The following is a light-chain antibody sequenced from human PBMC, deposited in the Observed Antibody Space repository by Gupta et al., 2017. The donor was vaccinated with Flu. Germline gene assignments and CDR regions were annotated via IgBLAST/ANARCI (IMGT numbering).Light chain of an antibody. CDR2: DAS. J-gene: IGKJ5*01. CDR3: QQRAKWPPIT. V-gene: IGKV3-11*01. CDR1: QNVNTY. Sequence: EIVLTQSPANLSLSPGERATLSCRASQNVNTYIAWYQQKPGQAPRLLMYDASIRATGIPARFSGGGSGTDFTLTITSREPEDVAVYYCQQRAKWPPITFGRGTRLEIK.